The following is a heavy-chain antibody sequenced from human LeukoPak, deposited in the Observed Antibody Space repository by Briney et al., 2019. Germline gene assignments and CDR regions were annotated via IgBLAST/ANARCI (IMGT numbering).Heavy chain of an antibody. V-gene: IGHV3-53*01. CDR3: AKALRGSCYSGIDY. CDR1: GLTVSTNY. Sequence: GGSLRLSCAASGLTVSTNYMSWVRQVPGKGLECVSLIYSSGSPYYADSVKGRFTISRDHSKNTLYLQMNSLRAEDTAVYYCAKALRGSCYSGIDYWGQGTLVTVSS. J-gene: IGHJ4*02. CDR2: IYSSGSP. D-gene: IGHD2-15*01.